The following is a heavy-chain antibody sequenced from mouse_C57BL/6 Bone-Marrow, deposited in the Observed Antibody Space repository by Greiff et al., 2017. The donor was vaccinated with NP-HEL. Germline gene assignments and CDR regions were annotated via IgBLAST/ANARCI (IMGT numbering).Heavy chain of an antibody. D-gene: IGHD1-1*01. CDR2: IDPENGDT. CDR1: GFNIKDDY. Sequence: VQLQQSGAELVRPGASVKLSCTASGFNIKDDYMHWVKQRPEQGLEWIGWIDPENGDTEYASKFQGKATITADTSSNTAYLQLNSLTSEDTAVYYCTTVDYGSSYDAYWGQGTLVTVSA. CDR3: TTVDYGSSYDAY. V-gene: IGHV14-4*01. J-gene: IGHJ3*01.